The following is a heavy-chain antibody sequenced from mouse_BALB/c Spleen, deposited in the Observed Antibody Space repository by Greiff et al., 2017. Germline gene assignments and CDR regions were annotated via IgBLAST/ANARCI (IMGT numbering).Heavy chain of an antibody. Sequence: EVQLQESGPGLVKPSQSLSLTCSVTGYSITSGYYWNWIRQFPGNKLEWMGYISYDGSNNYNPSLKNRISITRDTSKNQFFLKLNSVTTEDTATYYCARGRDDGEDYFDYWGQGTTLTVSS. CDR1: GYSITSGYY. CDR2: ISYDGSN. CDR3: ARGRDDGEDYFDY. D-gene: IGHD2-14*01. V-gene: IGHV3-6*02. J-gene: IGHJ2*01.